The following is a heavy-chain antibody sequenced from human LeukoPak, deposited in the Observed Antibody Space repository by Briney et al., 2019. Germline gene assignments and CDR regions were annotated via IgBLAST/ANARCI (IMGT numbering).Heavy chain of an antibody. CDR3: TRSLGVVIHGGMDV. V-gene: IGHV4-59*01. CDR1: GGSISSYH. J-gene: IGHJ6*02. CDR2: IYYTGST. Sequence: SETLSLTCTVSGGSISSYHWSWIRQPPGKGLEWIGHIYYTGSTNYNPSLKSRVTISLDTSKDQFSLKLSSVTAADTAVYYCTRSLGVVIHGGMDVWGQGTTVTVSS. D-gene: IGHD3-3*01.